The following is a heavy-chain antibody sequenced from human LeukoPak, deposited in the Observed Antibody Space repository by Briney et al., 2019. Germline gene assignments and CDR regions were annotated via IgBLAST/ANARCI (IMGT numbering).Heavy chain of an antibody. J-gene: IGHJ4*02. CDR1: GFTFSGSA. V-gene: IGHV3-73*01. Sequence: PGGSLRLSCAASGFTFSGSAMHWVRLASGKGLEWVGRIRSKANSYATAYAASVKGRLTISRDDSKNTAYLQMNSLKTEDTAVYYCTSLNYYDSSGYYSGDFDYWGQGTLVTVSS. D-gene: IGHD3-22*01. CDR3: TSLNYYDSSGYYSGDFDY. CDR2: IRSKANSYAT.